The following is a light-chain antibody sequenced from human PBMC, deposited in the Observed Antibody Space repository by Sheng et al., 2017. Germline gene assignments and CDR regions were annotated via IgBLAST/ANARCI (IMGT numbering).Light chain of an antibody. Sequence: EVVLTQSPGTLSLSPGERATLFCRASQSVSSNYLAWYQQKPGQAPRLLIYSTSVRAPGIPDRFSGSGSGTDFTLTISRLEPEDFAVYSCQHYDDSPGTFGQGTKVEV. CDR1: QSVSSNY. V-gene: IGKV3-20*01. J-gene: IGKJ1*01. CDR3: QHYDDSPGT. CDR2: STS.